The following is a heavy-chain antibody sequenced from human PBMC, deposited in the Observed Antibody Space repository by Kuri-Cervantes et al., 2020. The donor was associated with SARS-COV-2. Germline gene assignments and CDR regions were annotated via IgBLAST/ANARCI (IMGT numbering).Heavy chain of an antibody. Sequence: CPASGFTFSSYAMHWVRQAPGKGLEWVAVISYDGSNKYYADSVKGRFTISRDNSKNTLYPQMNSLRAEDTSVYYCAREGAFDNYYYYDLDVRGKGTAVTVSS. CDR2: ISYDGSNK. V-gene: IGHV3-30*04. D-gene: IGHD1-26*01. CDR3: AREGAFDNYYYYDLDV. CDR1: GFTFSSYA. J-gene: IGHJ6*03.